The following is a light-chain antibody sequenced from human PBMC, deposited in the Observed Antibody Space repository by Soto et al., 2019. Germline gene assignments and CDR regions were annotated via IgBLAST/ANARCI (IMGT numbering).Light chain of an antibody. CDR2: DAS. CDR3: QQYKNWRT. J-gene: IGKJ1*01. Sequence: EIVMTQSPATLSLSPGERATLSCRATQSVSSNLAWYQQQPGHAPTLLLSDASTSATGLPARFSGSGAGTDFTLTISSLPYEDFAFYYCQQYKNWRTFGQGTKLEIK. V-gene: IGKV3-15*01. CDR1: QSVSSN.